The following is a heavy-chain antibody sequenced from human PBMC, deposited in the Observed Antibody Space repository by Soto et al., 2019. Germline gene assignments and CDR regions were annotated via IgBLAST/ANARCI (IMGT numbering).Heavy chain of an antibody. CDR3: AKYRHPYGSDPPRMDV. V-gene: IGHV3-30*18. CDR2: ISYDGSNK. D-gene: IGHD3-10*01. J-gene: IGHJ6*02. Sequence: GGSLRLSCAASGFTFSSYGMHWVRQAPGKGLEWVAVISYDGSNKYYADSVKGRFTISRDNSKNTLYLQMNSLRAEDTAVYYCAKYRHPYGSDPPRMDVWGQGTTVTVSS. CDR1: GFTFSSYG.